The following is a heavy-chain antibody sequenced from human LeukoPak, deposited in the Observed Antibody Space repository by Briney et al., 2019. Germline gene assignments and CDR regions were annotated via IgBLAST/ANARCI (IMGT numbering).Heavy chain of an antibody. CDR3: ASSGTYYDFWSGYYQFDY. D-gene: IGHD3-3*01. Sequence: GSSAKVSRKASGGTFSSYAISWVRQAPGQGLEWMGGIIPIFGTANYAQKFQGRVTITADESTSTAYMELSSLRSEDTAVYYCASSGTYYDFWSGYYQFDYWGQGTLVTVSS. CDR2: IIPIFGTA. V-gene: IGHV1-69*01. J-gene: IGHJ4*02. CDR1: GGTFSSYA.